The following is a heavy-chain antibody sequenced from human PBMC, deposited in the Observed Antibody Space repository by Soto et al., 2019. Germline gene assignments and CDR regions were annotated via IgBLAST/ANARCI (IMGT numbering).Heavy chain of an antibody. CDR1: GFTFSSYG. D-gene: IGHD3-3*01. V-gene: IGHV3-33*01. Sequence: QVQLVESGGGVVQPGRSLRLSCAASGFTFSSYGMHWVRQAPGKGLEWVAVIWYDGSNKYYADSVKGRFTISRDNSKNTLYLQMNSLRAEDTAVYYCARVLGGIFGVVINYYYYGMDVWGQGTTVTVSS. J-gene: IGHJ6*02. CDR2: IWYDGSNK. CDR3: ARVLGGIFGVVINYYYYGMDV.